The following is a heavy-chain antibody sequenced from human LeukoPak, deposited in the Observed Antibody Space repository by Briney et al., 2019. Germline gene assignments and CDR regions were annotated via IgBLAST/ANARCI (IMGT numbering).Heavy chain of an antibody. D-gene: IGHD3-22*01. J-gene: IGHJ3*02. CDR3: ARAPPQYYYDSSGYPNDAFDI. Sequence: GGSLRLSCAASGFTFSSYEMNWVRQAPGKGLEWVSYISSSGSTIYYADSVKGRFTISRDNAKNSLYLQMNSLRAEDTAVYYCARAPPQYYYDSSGYPNDAFDIWGQGTMVTASS. CDR2: ISSSGSTI. CDR1: GFTFSSYE. V-gene: IGHV3-48*03.